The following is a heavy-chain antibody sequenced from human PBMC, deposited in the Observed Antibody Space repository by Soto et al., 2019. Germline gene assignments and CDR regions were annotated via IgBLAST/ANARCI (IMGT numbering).Heavy chain of an antibody. CDR1: GGSISSHY. J-gene: IGHJ4*02. Sequence: SYTPPLTCTASGGSISSHYWSWIRQPPGKGLEWIGYIYDSGSTNHDPALRSRVTTSLDTSKSQFSLKLSSVTAADTAVYYCARTRYLSHSSSWFGFDYWGQGTLVTVSS. CDR2: IYDSGST. CDR3: ARTRYLSHSSSWFGFDY. V-gene: IGHV4-59*11. D-gene: IGHD6-13*01.